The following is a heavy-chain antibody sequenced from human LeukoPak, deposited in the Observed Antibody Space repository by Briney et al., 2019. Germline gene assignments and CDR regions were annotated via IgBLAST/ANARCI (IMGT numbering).Heavy chain of an antibody. CDR1: GYTFINYD. D-gene: IGHD4-23*01. CDR3: VRGNSHYGMDV. J-gene: IGHJ6*02. CDR2: VNPNSGYT. V-gene: IGHV1-8*01. Sequence: ASVKASCKASGYTFINYDINWVRQATGQGLEWMGWVNPNSGYTGSVRKFQGRVTMTRDTYIDTAYMELSSLRSDDTAVYYCVRGNSHYGMDVWGQGSTVTVSS.